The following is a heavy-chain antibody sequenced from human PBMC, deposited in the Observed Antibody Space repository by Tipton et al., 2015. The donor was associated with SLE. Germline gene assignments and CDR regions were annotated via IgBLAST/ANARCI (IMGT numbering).Heavy chain of an antibody. Sequence: SLRLSCAASGFIFSSYGMHWVRQTPGKGLEWVAFIRYDGTNKYYVDSVKGRFTISRDNSKNVVYLQMSSLRVEDTAVYYCAKDRSYYFASGTYSRNYFFDWWGQGTLVTVSS. V-gene: IGHV3-30*02. D-gene: IGHD3-10*01. CDR2: IRYDGTNK. J-gene: IGHJ4*02. CDR3: AKDRSYYFASGTYSRNYFFDW. CDR1: GFIFSSYG.